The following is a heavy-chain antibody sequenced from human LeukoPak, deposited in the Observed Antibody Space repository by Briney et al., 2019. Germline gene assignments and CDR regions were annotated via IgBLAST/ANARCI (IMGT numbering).Heavy chain of an antibody. Sequence: GGSLRLSCAASGFTFSSYAMSWVRQAPGKGLEWVSAISGSGGSTYYADSVKGRFTISRDNSKNTLFLQMNSLRAEDTAVYYCAKDLWWSPNNFDYWGQGTLVTVSS. CDR2: ISGSGGST. CDR3: AKDLWWSPNNFDY. J-gene: IGHJ4*02. V-gene: IGHV3-23*01. CDR1: GFTFSSYA. D-gene: IGHD2-15*01.